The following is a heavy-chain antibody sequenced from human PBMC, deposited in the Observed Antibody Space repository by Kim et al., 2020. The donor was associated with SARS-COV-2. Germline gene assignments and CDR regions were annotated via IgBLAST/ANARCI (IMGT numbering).Heavy chain of an antibody. J-gene: IGHJ6*02. D-gene: IGHD6-13*01. CDR3: ARIPSSTWYGLKVTYYYYYGTDV. CDR2: IKQDGSEK. Sequence: GGSLRLSCAASGFTFSTYWMSWVRQAPGKGLEWVANIKQDGSEKYYVDSVKGRFTISRDNAKNSMYLQMNSLRVEDTAVYFCARIPSSTWYGLKVTYYYYYGTDVWGQGTTVTVSS. CDR1: GFTFSTYW. V-gene: IGHV3-7*01.